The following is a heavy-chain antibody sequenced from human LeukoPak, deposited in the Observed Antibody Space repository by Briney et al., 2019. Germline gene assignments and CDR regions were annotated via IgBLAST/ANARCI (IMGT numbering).Heavy chain of an antibody. CDR3: AGHYYYDTTGSDY. J-gene: IGHJ4*02. V-gene: IGHV4-34*01. CDR2: INHSGST. CDR1: GGSFSGYY. D-gene: IGHD3-22*01. Sequence: SSETLSLTCAVYGGSFSGYYWSWIRQPPGKGLEWIGEINHSGSTNYNPSLKTRVTMSVDTSKSQFSLKLSSVTAADTAVYYCAGHYYYDTTGSDYWGQGTLVTVSS.